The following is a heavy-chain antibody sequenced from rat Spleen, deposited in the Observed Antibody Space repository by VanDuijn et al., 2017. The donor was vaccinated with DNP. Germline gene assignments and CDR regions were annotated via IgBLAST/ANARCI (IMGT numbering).Heavy chain of an antibody. J-gene: IGHJ1*01. Sequence: EVQLQESGPGLVKPSQSLSLTCSVTGYSITSNYWAWIRKFPGNKMEWMGFISYSGTTSYHPSLKSRISITRDTSKNQFFLQLNSITTEDTATYYCARGLNYGGYNYYWYFDFWGPGTMVTVSS. V-gene: IGHV3-1*01. D-gene: IGHD1-11*01. CDR3: ARGLNYGGYNYYWYFDF. CDR1: GYSITSNY. CDR2: ISYSGTT.